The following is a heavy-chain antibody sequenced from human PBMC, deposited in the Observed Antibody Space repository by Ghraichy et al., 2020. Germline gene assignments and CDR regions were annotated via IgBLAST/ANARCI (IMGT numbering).Heavy chain of an antibody. CDR1: GFTFTTYS. Sequence: GESLNISCAASGFTFTTYSMNWVRQAPGKGLEWVSSISSDSNYIYYADSVRGRFTISRDNTKNSLFLQMNTLTAEDTAIYYCVRHSSTSGRVVSPPFDYWGQGTLVTVSS. CDR2: ISSDSNYI. D-gene: IGHD3-10*01. CDR3: VRHSSTSGRVVSPPFDY. V-gene: IGHV3-21*06. J-gene: IGHJ4*02.